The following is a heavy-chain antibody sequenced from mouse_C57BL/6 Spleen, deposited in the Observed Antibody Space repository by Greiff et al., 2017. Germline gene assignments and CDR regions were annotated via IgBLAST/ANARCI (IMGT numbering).Heavy chain of an antibody. Sequence: DVMLVESGGGLVQPGGSLSLSCAASGFTFTDYYMSWVRQPPGKALEWLGFIRNKANGYTTEYSASVKGRFTISRDNSQSILYLQMNALRAEDSATYYCARSVLYRGYFDYWGQGTTLTVSS. J-gene: IGHJ2*01. CDR2: IRNKANGYTT. CDR1: GFTFTDYY. V-gene: IGHV7-3*01. D-gene: IGHD2-12*01. CDR3: ARSVLYRGYFDY.